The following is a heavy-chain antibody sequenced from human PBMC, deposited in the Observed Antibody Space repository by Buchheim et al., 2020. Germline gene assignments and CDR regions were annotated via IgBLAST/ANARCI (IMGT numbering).Heavy chain of an antibody. CDR3: VKVALRYSYADY. CDR1: GFTFSKSA. J-gene: IGHJ4*02. V-gene: IGHV3-23*01. CDR2: ISANGGRI. Sequence: EVQLLASGGGFVQAGGSLRLSCAASGFTFSKSAMHWVRQAPGKGLEWVSGISANGGRIDYADSVEGRFTISRDNSKKTLFLQMNSLRAADTDIYYCVKVALRYSYADYWGQGTL. D-gene: IGHD5-18*01.